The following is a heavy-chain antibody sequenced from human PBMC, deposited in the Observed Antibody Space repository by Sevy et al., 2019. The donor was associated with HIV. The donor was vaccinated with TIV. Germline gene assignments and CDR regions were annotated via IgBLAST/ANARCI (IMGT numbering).Heavy chain of an antibody. Sequence: GGCLRLSCKASGFTFSTYSMHWVRQAPGKGLEWVSSISRTSTTTYYADSAKGRFTISRDNAKNSLYLQMNSLRDEDTAIYYCAREAYYYDSRDENWFDPWGQGTLVTVSS. CDR1: GFTFSTYS. CDR2: ISRTSTTT. J-gene: IGHJ5*02. V-gene: IGHV3-48*02. CDR3: AREAYYYDSRDENWFDP. D-gene: IGHD3-22*01.